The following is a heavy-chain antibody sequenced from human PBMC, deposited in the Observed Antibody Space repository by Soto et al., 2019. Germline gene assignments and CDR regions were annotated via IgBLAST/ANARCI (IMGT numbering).Heavy chain of an antibody. CDR1: GFTFSSYG. Sequence: EVQLLESGGGLVQPGGSLRLSCAASGFTFSSYGMSWVRQAPGKGLEWVSAVSSSGGTTNYAGSVKGRFTISRDNSKNTRYLQMNSLRAEDTAVYYCAKGARGVVVPAAMYGGQGTLVTVSS. D-gene: IGHD2-2*01. V-gene: IGHV3-23*01. CDR3: AKGARGVVVPAAMY. CDR2: VSSSGGTT. J-gene: IGHJ4*01.